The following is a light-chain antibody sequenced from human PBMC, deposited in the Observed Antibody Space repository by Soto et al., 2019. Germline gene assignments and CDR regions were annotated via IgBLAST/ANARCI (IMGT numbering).Light chain of an antibody. J-gene: IGLJ2*01. CDR2: SDN. V-gene: IGLV1-44*01. CDR3: AAWDDSLSGRV. CDR1: SSNIGSNP. Sequence: QSVLTQPPSASGTPGQRVTISCSGSSSNIGSNPVSWYQQLPGTAPKSLIYSDNQRPSGVPDRISGSRSGTSASLAISGLQYEDEAEYYCAAWDDSLSGRVFGGGTKLTVL.